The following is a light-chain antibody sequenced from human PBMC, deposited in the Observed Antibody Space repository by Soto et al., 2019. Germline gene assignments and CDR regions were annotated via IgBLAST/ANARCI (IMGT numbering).Light chain of an antibody. CDR1: QTVRNNY. J-gene: IGKJ4*01. CDR2: DAS. V-gene: IGKV3-20*01. Sequence: EVVLTQSPGTLSLSPGERATLSCRASQTVRNNYLAWYQQKPGQAPRLLIYDASSRATGIPDRFSGGGSGTDFTLTISRLEPEDFAVYYCQQCSSYPLTFGGGTKVEIK. CDR3: QQCSSYPLT.